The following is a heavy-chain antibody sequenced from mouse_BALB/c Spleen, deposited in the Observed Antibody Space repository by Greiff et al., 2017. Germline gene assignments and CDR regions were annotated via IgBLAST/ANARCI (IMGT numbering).Heavy chain of an antibody. Sequence: EVKLMESGGGLVKPGGSLKLSCAASGFTFSSYAMSWVRQSPEKRLEWVAEISSGGSYTYYPDTVTGRFTISRDNAKNTLYLEMSSLRSEDTAMYYCARETVVERDYYAMDYWGQGTSVTVSS. V-gene: IGHV5-9-4*01. J-gene: IGHJ4*01. CDR3: ARETVVERDYYAMDY. D-gene: IGHD1-1*01. CDR2: ISSGGSYT. CDR1: GFTFSSYA.